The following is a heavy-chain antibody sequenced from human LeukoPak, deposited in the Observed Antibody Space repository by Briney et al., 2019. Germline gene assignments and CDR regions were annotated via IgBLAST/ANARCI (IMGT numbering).Heavy chain of an antibody. CDR3: ARVEAGQRGVRGVIITSNWFDP. D-gene: IGHD3-10*01. Sequence: SQTLSLTCAISGDTVSSNSAAWNWIRQSPSRGLEWLGRTYYRSKWYNDYAVSVKSRITINPDTSKNQFSLQLYSVTPEDTAVYYCARVEAGQRGVRGVIITSNWFDPWGQGTLVTVSS. J-gene: IGHJ5*02. V-gene: IGHV6-1*01. CDR2: TYYRSKWYN. CDR1: GDTVSSNSAA.